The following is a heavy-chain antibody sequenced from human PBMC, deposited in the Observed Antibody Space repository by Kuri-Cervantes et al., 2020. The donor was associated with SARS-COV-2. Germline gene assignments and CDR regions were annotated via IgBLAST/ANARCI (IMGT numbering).Heavy chain of an antibody. CDR2: IYYSGST. D-gene: IGHD2/OR15-2a*01. Sequence: ESLKISCAVYGGSFSGYYWGWIRQPPGKGLEWIGSIYYSGSTYYNPSLKSRVTISVDTSKNQFSLKLSSVTAADTAVYYCARHMEENERATNWFDPWGQGTVVTISS. CDR3: ARHMEENERATNWFDP. J-gene: IGHJ5*02. CDR1: GGSFSGYY. V-gene: IGHV4-39*01.